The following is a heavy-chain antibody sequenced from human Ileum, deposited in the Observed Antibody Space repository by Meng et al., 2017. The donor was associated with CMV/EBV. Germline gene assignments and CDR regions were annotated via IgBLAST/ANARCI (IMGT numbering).Heavy chain of an antibody. CDR2: ISPNSGAT. CDR1: GYTFTTYY. CDR3: ARGPQGLWTFFDF. D-gene: IGHD1-1*01. J-gene: IGHJ4*02. Sequence: QVQLVQSGPAMKRPGASVQVSCKPFGYTFTTYYIHWLRQAPGQGLEWMGWISPNSGATKYVQRFQGRVAMTRDTSISTVYMELSRLRSDDTAIYYCARGPQGLWTFFDFWGQGALVTVSS. V-gene: IGHV1-2*02.